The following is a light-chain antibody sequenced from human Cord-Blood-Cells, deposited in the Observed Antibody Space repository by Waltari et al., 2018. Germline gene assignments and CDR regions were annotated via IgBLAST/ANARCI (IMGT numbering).Light chain of an antibody. J-gene: IGLJ3*02. Sequence: QSALTQPPSVSGSPGQSVTISCTGTSSDVGSYNRVSWYQQPPGTATKLMIYEVSNRTSGVPVRFSGSKSGKTASLTISGLQAEDEADYYCSSYTRSSTLLCGGGTKLTVL. V-gene: IGLV2-18*02. CDR1: SSDVGSYNR. CDR3: SSYTRSSTLL. CDR2: EVS.